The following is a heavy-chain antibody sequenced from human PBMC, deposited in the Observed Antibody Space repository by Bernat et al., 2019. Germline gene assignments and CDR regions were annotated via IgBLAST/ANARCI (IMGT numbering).Heavy chain of an antibody. CDR2: INTDGRST. D-gene: IGHD6-19*01. Sequence: EVQLVESGGGLVQPGESLRLSCAASGFTFSSYWMHWVRQVPGKGLVWVSRINTDGRSTDYADSVKGRFTISRDNAKNTLYLQMNSLRAEDTAVYYCAREESSGRDALDIWGQGTMVTVSS. J-gene: IGHJ3*02. CDR3: AREESSGRDALDI. V-gene: IGHV3-74*01. CDR1: GFTFSSYW.